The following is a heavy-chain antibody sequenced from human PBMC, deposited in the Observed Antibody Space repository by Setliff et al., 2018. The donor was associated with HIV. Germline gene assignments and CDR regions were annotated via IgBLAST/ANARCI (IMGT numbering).Heavy chain of an antibody. Sequence: PSETLSLTCTVSGGSISSYYWSWTRQPPGKGLEWIGYIYTSGSTNYNPPLKSRVTISVDTSKNQFSLKLSSVTAADTAVYYCARGLSFYDPGGFDYWGQGTLVTVSS. J-gene: IGHJ4*02. CDR2: IYTSGST. CDR1: GGSISSYY. CDR3: ARGLSFYDPGGFDY. V-gene: IGHV4-4*09. D-gene: IGHD3-22*01.